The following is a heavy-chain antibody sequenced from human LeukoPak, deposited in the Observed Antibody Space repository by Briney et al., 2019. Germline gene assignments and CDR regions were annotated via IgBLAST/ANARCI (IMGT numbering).Heavy chain of an antibody. V-gene: IGHV3-23*01. J-gene: IGHJ4*02. CDR1: GFTFNNHD. CDR2: ISGNGGIT. D-gene: IGHD6-19*01. CDR3: ALASRSGWRGVFDS. Sequence: GGSLRLSCAASGFTFNNHDMSWVRQAPGKGLEWVSGISGNGGITYYADSVKGRFTISRDNSDDTLYLQMNSLRADDTGVYYCALASRSGWRGVFDSWGQGILVTVSS.